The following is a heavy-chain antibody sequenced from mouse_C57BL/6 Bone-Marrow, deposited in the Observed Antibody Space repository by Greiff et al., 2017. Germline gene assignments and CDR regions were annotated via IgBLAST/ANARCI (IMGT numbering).Heavy chain of an antibody. Sequence: QVQLQQPGAELVRPGTSVKLSCKASGYTFTSYWMHWVKQRPGQGLEWIGVIDPSDSYTNYNQKFKGKATLTVDTSSSTAYMQLSSLTSEDSAVYDCARGYYGSSWFAYWGQGTLVTVSA. J-gene: IGHJ3*01. CDR3: ARGYYGSSWFAY. CDR2: IDPSDSYT. D-gene: IGHD1-1*01. CDR1: GYTFTSYW. V-gene: IGHV1-59*01.